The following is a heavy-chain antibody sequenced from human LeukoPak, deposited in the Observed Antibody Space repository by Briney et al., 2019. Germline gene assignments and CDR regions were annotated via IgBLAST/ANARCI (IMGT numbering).Heavy chain of an antibody. CDR2: ISSGSSAI. D-gene: IGHD4-17*01. V-gene: IGHV3-21*01. J-gene: IGHJ4*02. Sequence: PGGSLRLSCVASGFTFSSRDWMTWVRQAPGKGLEWVPIISSGSSAIFSADALKGRFTISRDDAKNLLYLDMNSLRAEDTAVYYCARGHTAVTRHFDFWGQGTLVTVSS. CDR1: GFTFSSRDW. CDR3: ARGHTAVTRHFDF.